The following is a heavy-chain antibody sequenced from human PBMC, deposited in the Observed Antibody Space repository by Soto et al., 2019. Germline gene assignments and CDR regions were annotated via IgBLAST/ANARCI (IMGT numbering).Heavy chain of an antibody. D-gene: IGHD6-19*01. J-gene: IGHJ5*02. CDR3: ARRHLAVAGSPWFDP. V-gene: IGHV2-26*01. CDR2: IDASGEK. Sequence: QVTLKESGPVLVKPTETLTLRCTVSGLSITDSEMGVSWIRQPPGQPLEWLAHIDASGEKSYRTFLKNRLAISKDTSNSQIVLTMTNMDPADTATYYCARRHLAVAGSPWFDPWGQGIPVTVSS. CDR1: GLSITDSEMG.